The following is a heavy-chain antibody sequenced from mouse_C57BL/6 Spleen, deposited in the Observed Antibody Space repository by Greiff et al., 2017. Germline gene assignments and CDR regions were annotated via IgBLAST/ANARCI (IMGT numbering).Heavy chain of an antibody. CDR1: GYSITSGYY. V-gene: IGHV3-6*01. Sequence: DVKLQESGPGLVKPSQSLSLTCSVTGYSITSGYYWNWIRQFPGNKLEWMGYISYDGSNNYNPSLKNRISITRDTSKNQFFLKLNSVTTEDTATYYCARVGCVVVPYFDVWGTGTTVTVSS. CDR3: ARVGCVVVPYFDV. J-gene: IGHJ1*03. CDR2: ISYDGSN. D-gene: IGHD1-1*02.